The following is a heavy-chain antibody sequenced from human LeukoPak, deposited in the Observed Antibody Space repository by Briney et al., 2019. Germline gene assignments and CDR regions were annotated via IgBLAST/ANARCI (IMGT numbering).Heavy chain of an antibody. CDR1: GGSFSGYY. D-gene: IGHD6-13*01. J-gene: IGHJ5*02. V-gene: IGHV4-34*01. CDR2: INHSGST. Sequence: PSETLSLTCAVYGGSFSGYYWSWIRQPPGKRLEWIGEINHSGSTNYNPSLKSRVTISVDTSKNQFSLKLSSVTAADTAVYYCARGRRSSWYGNWFDPWGQGTLVTVSS. CDR3: ARGRRSSWYGNWFDP.